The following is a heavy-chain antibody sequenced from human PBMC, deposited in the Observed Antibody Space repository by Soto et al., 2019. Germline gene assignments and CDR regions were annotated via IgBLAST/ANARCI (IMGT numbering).Heavy chain of an antibody. CDR3: ARGGWLEY. J-gene: IGHJ4*02. V-gene: IGHV3-23*01. Sequence: EVQLLESGGGLVQPGGSLRLSCAASGFTFSSHAMSWVRQAPGKGLEWVSIIRGSDEDAYSADSVKGRFTISRDNSKNTLYLEMNYLRAEDTAVYYCARGGWLEYWGLGTQVTVSS. CDR2: IRGSDEDA. CDR1: GFTFSSHA.